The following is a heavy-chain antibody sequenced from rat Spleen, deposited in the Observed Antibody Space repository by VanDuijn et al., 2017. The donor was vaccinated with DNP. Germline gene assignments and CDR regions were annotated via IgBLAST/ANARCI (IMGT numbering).Heavy chain of an antibody. CDR3: ARWYNSGYYFDY. D-gene: IGHD4-3*01. V-gene: IGHV5-7*01. CDR1: GFTFSNYY. J-gene: IGHJ2*01. Sequence: EVQLVESGGGLVQPGRSLKLSCAASGFTFSNYYMAWVRQAPKKGLEWVATISSSTTRTYYPDSEKGRFTSSRDNARSTLYLQMNSLRSEDMATYYCARWYNSGYYFDYWGQGVMVTVSS. CDR2: ISSSTTRT.